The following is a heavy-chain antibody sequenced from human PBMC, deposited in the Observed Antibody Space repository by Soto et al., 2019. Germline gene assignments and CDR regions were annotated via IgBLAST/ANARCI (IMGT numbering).Heavy chain of an antibody. V-gene: IGHV5-10-1*01. D-gene: IGHD6-13*01. Sequence: GESLKISCKGSGYSFTSYWISWVRQMPGKGLEWMGRIDPSDSYTNYSPSFQGHVTISADKSISTAYLQWSSLKASDTAMYYCARQGGSSWYVDDWGQGAVVTVSS. CDR2: IDPSDSYT. J-gene: IGHJ4*02. CDR1: GYSFTSYW. CDR3: ARQGGSSWYVDD.